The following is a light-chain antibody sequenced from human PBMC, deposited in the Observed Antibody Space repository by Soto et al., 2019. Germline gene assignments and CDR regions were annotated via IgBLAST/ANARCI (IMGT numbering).Light chain of an antibody. CDR3: QQANSFPLI. V-gene: IGKV1-12*01. CDR1: QDISSR. Sequence: DIQMTQSPSSVSASVGDRVTITCRASQDISSRLAWYQQKPGKAPNLLIYAASSLQGGVSSRFSGSGSGTDFTLTISRLQPEDFATYFCQQANSFPLIFGGGTKVEIK. J-gene: IGKJ4*01. CDR2: AAS.